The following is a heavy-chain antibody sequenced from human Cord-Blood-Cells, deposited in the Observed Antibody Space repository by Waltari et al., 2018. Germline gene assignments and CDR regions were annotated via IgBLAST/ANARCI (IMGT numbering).Heavy chain of an antibody. CDR1: GGSFSGDS. Sequence: QVQLQQWGAGLLKPSETLSLTCAVYGGSFSGDSWTWIRQPPGKGLEWIGEINHSGSTNYNPSLKSRVTISVDTSKNQFSLKLSSVTAADTAVYYCAREPHGRGYYVLDWGQGTLVTVSS. J-gene: IGHJ4*02. D-gene: IGHD3-22*01. CDR3: AREPHGRGYYVLD. CDR2: INHSGST. V-gene: IGHV4-34*01.